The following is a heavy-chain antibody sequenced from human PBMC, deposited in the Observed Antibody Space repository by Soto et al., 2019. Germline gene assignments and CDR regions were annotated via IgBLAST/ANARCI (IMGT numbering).Heavy chain of an antibody. D-gene: IGHD3-10*01. J-gene: IGHJ4*02. CDR2: IIPTDGTV. CDR1: GSPLNRYG. V-gene: IGHV1-69*13. CDR3: GRGKLIRGAIPSHCGL. Sequence: GASVKVSCKASGSPLNRYGFSWVRPAPGKQPDWLGQIIPTDGTVNNAQNLQRSVAKTAHGATNTAYMGLNSLRSDDTAVYYCGRGKLIRGAIPSHCGLWGQGTEDTVSS.